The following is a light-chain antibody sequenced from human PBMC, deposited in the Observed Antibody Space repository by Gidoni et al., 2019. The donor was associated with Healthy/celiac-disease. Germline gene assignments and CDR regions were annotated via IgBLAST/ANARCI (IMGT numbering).Light chain of an antibody. Sequence: NFMLTQHHSVSESPGKTVTISCTGSSGSIASNYVQWYQQRPGSAPTTVIYEDNQRPSGVPDRFSGSIDSSSNSASLTISGLKTEDEADYYCQSYDSSSRWVFGGGTKLTVL. V-gene: IGLV6-57*02. CDR1: SGSIASNY. CDR2: EDN. CDR3: QSYDSSSRWV. J-gene: IGLJ3*02.